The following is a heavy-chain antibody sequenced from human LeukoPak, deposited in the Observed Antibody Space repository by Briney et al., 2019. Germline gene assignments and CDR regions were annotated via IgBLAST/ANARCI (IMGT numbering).Heavy chain of an antibody. CDR3: ARVMSRIVVVPAAAIAGSPLSY. J-gene: IGHJ4*02. D-gene: IGHD2-2*01. CDR1: GFTFSSYS. CDR2: ISSSGSYI. V-gene: IGHV3-21*01. Sequence: PGRSLRLSCAASGFTFSSYSMNWVRQAPGKGLEWVSSISSSGSYIYYADSVKGRFTISRDNAKNSLYLQMNSLRAEDTAVYYCARVMSRIVVVPAAAIAGSPLSYWGQGTLVTVSS.